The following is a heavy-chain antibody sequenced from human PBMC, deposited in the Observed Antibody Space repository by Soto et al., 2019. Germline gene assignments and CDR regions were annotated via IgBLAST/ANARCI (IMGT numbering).Heavy chain of an antibody. D-gene: IGHD3-16*01. CDR2: INPNSGGT. CDR3: ARDFRTEIHGVDV. Sequence: ASVKVSCKASGYTFTGPYIYWVGQAPGQGLEWMGWINPNSGGTDFAQKFQGRITMTRDTSISTVYMELKSLRSDDTGVYYCARDFRTEIHGVDVWGQGTAVTVSS. V-gene: IGHV1-2*02. J-gene: IGHJ6*02. CDR1: GYTFTGPY.